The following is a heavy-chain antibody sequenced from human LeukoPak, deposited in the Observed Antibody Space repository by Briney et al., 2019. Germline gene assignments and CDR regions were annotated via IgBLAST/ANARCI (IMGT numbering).Heavy chain of an antibody. J-gene: IGHJ4*02. Sequence: ASVKVSCKASGYIFTIYAMHWVRQAPGQRLEWMGWINAGNGNTKYSQKFQGRVTITRDTSASTAYMELSSLRSEDTAVYYCARDLEDGVFDYWGQGTLVTVSS. D-gene: IGHD2-15*01. CDR1: GYIFTIYA. CDR2: INAGNGNT. V-gene: IGHV1-3*01. CDR3: ARDLEDGVFDY.